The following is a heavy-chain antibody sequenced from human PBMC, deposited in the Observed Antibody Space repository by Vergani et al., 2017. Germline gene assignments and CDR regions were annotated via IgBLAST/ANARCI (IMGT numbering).Heavy chain of an antibody. CDR2: ISGSGGST. J-gene: IGHJ4*02. CDR3: ARHRSGSYSPADY. CDR1: GFTFSSYA. D-gene: IGHD1-26*01. Sequence: EVQLLESGGGLVQPGGSLRLSCAASGFTFSSYAMSWVRQAPGKGLEWVSAISGSGGSTYYNPSLKSRVTISVDTSKNQFSLKLSSVTAADTAVYYCARHRSGSYSPADYWGQGTLVTVSS. V-gene: IGHV3-23*01.